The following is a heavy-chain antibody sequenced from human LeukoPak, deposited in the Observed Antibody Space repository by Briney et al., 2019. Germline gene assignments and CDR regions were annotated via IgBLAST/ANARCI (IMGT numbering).Heavy chain of an antibody. J-gene: IGHJ6*02. Sequence: GESLKISCKGSGYSFTSYWIGWVRQMPGKGLEWMGIIYPGDSDTRYSPSFTSRVTMSVDRSRNQFSLKLTSVTAADTAVYYCARQKWEQQGRDYYFNGLDVWGPGTTVIVSS. CDR3: ARQKWEQQGRDYYFNGLDV. D-gene: IGHD1/OR15-1a*01. V-gene: IGHV5-51*01. CDR2: IYPGDSDT. CDR1: GYSFTSYW.